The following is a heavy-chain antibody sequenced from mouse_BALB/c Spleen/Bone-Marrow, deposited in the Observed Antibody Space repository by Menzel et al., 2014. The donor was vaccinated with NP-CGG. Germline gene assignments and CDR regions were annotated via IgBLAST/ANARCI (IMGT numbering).Heavy chain of an antibody. D-gene: IGHD1-1*01. Sequence: VMLVESGAELVKPGASVKLSCTASGFNIKDTYMHWVKQRPEQGLEWIGRIDPANGNTKYDPKFQGKATITADTSSNTAYLQLSSLTSEDTAAYYCVRSREYYFDYWGQGTTLTVSS. J-gene: IGHJ2*01. V-gene: IGHV14-3*02. CDR2: IDPANGNT. CDR1: GFNIKDTY. CDR3: VRSREYYFDY.